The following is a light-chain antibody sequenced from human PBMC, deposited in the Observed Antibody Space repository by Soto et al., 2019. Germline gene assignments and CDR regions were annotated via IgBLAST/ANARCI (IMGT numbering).Light chain of an antibody. Sequence: VMTQSPATLSVSPGERAVLSCRSNQSVSSNLAWYQQKPGQAPRLLIYGASSRAAGIPDRFSGSGSGTVFTLTISRLEPEDFAVYYCQQYGSSPLNFGGGTKVDIK. J-gene: IGKJ4*01. V-gene: IGKV3-20*01. CDR2: GAS. CDR1: QSVSSN. CDR3: QQYGSSPLN.